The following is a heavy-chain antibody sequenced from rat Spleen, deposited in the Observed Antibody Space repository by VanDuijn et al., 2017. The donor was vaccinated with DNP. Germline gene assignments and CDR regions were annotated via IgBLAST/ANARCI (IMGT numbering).Heavy chain of an antibody. Sequence: QVQLKESGPGLVQPSQTLSLTCTVSGFSLTSYHVHWVRQSPRKGLEWMGRIQSGGSTDYNSGLKSRLSISRDTSKSLVFLKMNSLQTEDTATYYCASFAYWGQGTLVTVSS. CDR3: ASFAY. V-gene: IGHV2-27*01. J-gene: IGHJ3*01. CDR1: GFSLTSYH. CDR2: IQSGGST.